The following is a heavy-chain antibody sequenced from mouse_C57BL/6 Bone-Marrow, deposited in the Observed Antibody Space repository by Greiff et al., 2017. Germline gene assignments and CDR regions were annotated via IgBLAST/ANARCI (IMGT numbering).Heavy chain of an antibody. Sequence: VQLQQSGPELVKPGASVKISCTASGYSFTDYNMNWVQQSTGKSLEWIGVINPNYGTTSYTQKFKGKATLTVDPSSSTAYMQLNSLTSEDSAVYYWARWSTTNYFDYGGRGTSLTVSS. CDR1: GYSFTDYN. J-gene: IGHJ2*03. V-gene: IGHV1-39*01. D-gene: IGHD1-1*01. CDR3: ARWSTTNYFDY. CDR2: INPNYGTT.